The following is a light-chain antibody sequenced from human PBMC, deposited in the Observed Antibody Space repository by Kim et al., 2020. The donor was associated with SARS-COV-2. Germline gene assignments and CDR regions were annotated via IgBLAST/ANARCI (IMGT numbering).Light chain of an antibody. CDR3: CSYAGSYALV. J-gene: IGLJ2*01. CDR2: DVT. Sequence: GQSVTISCTGTSSDIGNYNYVTWYQHHPGKAPKVMIYDVTKRPSGVPDRFSGSKSGNTASLTISGLQAEDEADYHCCSYAGSYALVFGGGTQLTVL. CDR1: SSDIGNYNY. V-gene: IGLV2-11*01.